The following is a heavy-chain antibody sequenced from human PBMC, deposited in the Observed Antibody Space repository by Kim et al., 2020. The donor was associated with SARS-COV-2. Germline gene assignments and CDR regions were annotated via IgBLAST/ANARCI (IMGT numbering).Heavy chain of an antibody. D-gene: IGHD3-10*01. V-gene: IGHV4-34*01. Sequence: SETLSLTCAVYGGSFSGYYWSWIRQPPGKGLEWIGEINHSGSTNYNPSLKSRVTISVDTSKNQFSLKLSSVTAADTAVYYCARGAKGYGSGIRHFDYWGQGTLVTVSS. CDR2: INHSGST. CDR3: ARGAKGYGSGIRHFDY. J-gene: IGHJ4*02. CDR1: GGSFSGYY.